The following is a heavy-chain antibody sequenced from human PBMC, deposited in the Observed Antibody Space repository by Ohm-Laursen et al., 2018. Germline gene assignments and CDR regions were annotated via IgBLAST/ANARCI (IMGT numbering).Heavy chain of an antibody. CDR2: ISSDGTKE. V-gene: IGHV3-30*03. J-gene: IGHJ4*02. CDR3: ARGPSGVATIG. CDR1: GFGVNTYG. Sequence: SLRLSCSASGFGVNTYGMHWVRQGPGKGLEWVSVISSDGTKELYADSVKGRFTISRDNSKNTLYLQMTSLRPEDTAVYYCARGPSGVATIGRGQGTLVTVSS. D-gene: IGHD5-24*01.